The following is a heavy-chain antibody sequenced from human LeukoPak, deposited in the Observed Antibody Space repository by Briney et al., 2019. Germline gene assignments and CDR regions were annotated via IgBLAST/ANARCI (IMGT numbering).Heavy chain of an antibody. CDR3: ARDSSGWYSDAFDI. CDR1: GDSISSSTYY. CDR2: IYYSGST. Sequence: SETLSLTCTVSGDSISSSTYYWGWIRQPPGKGLEWIGSIYYSGSTYYNPSLKSRVTISMDTSKNQFSLKLSSVTAADTAVYYCARDSSGWYSDAFDIWGQGTMVTVSS. J-gene: IGHJ3*02. V-gene: IGHV4-39*02. D-gene: IGHD6-19*01.